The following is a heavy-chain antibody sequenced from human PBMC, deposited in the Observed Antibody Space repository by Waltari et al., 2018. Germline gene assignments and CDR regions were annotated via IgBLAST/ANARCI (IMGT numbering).Heavy chain of an antibody. CDR3: ARDRGPYCSSTSCQYASANFFDY. J-gene: IGHJ4*02. D-gene: IGHD2-2*01. V-gene: IGHV1-3*03. CDR1: GYTFTSYA. Sequence: QVQLVQSGAEVKKPGASVKVSCKAYGYTFTSYAMHWVRQAPGQRLEWMGWIHAGKGNTKYSQECQGRVTITRDTAASTAYRELSSLRSEDMAVYYCARDRGPYCSSTSCQYASANFFDYWGQGTLVTVSS. CDR2: IHAGKGNT.